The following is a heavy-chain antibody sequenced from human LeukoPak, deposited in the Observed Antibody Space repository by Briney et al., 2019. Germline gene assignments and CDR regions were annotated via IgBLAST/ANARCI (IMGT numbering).Heavy chain of an antibody. CDR1: GFTFSSYS. CDR2: ISSSSSYI. CDR3: ARGSSVSGYPNWFDP. V-gene: IGHV3-21*01. D-gene: IGHD3-22*01. Sequence: PGGSLRLSCAASGFTFSSYSMNWVRQAPGKGLEWVSSISSSSSYIYYADSVKGRFTISRDNAKNSLYLQMNSLRAEDTAVYYCARGSSVSGYPNWFDPWGQGTLVTVSS. J-gene: IGHJ5*02.